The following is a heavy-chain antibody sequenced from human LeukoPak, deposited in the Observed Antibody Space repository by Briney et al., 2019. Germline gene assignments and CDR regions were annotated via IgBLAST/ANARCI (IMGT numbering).Heavy chain of an antibody. D-gene: IGHD2-15*01. CDR1: GGSISSNSYY. J-gene: IGHJ4*02. CDR2: IYTSGST. Sequence: SETLSLTCTVSGGSISSNSYYWRWIRQPAGKGLEWIGRIYTSGSTDYNPSLKSRVTISKDTSKNEFSLKLSSVTAADTAVYYCARDSPPAYCSGGSCYFDYWGQGTLVTVSS. CDR3: ARDSPPAYCSGGSCYFDY. V-gene: IGHV4-61*02.